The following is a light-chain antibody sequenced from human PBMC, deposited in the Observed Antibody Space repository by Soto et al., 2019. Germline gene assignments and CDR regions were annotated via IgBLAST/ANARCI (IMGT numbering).Light chain of an antibody. CDR1: SSDVGSYNL. V-gene: IGLV2-23*02. J-gene: IGLJ2*01. CDR2: EVS. CDR3: CSYAGSSTVV. Sequence: QSALTQPASVSGSPGQSITISCTGTSSDVGSYNLVSWYQQHPGKAPKLMIYEVSKRPSGVSNRFSGSKSDNTASLTISGLQAEDEGDYYCCSYAGSSTVVFGGGTKLTVL.